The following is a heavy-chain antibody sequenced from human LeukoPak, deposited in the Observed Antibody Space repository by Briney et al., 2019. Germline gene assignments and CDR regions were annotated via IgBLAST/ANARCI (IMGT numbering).Heavy chain of an antibody. V-gene: IGHV3-30*04. CDR3: ARWSGGAAAGLGDWFDP. CDR1: RFTFNYFA. J-gene: IGHJ5*02. D-gene: IGHD6-13*01. Sequence: GRSLRLSCVASRFTFNYFAMHWVRQAPGKGLEWVAVISYDGNKKYYAESLKGRFTISRDNSKNTLYLQINSLKADDAAVYSCARWSGGAAAGLGDWFDPWGQGTLVTVSS. CDR2: ISYDGNKK.